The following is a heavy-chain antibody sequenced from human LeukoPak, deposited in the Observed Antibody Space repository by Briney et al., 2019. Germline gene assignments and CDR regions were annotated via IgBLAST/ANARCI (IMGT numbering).Heavy chain of an antibody. V-gene: IGHV4-59*01. CDR1: GGSISSYY. CDR3: ARQNYVLLWFGELCWFDR. CDR2: IYYSGSN. Sequence: SETLSLTCPVSGGSISSYYWSWIRQPPGKGLEWIGYIYYSGSNNYNPSLKSRVTISVDTSKNQFSLKLSSVTAADTAVYYCARQNYVLLWFGELCWFDRWGQGTLVTVSS. D-gene: IGHD3-10*01. J-gene: IGHJ5*02.